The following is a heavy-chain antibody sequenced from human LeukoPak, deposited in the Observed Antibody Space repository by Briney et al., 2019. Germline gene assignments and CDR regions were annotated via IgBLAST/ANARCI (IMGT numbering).Heavy chain of an antibody. V-gene: IGHV3-74*01. CDR3: ARDPRNVGLAP. J-gene: IGHJ5*02. CDR1: GFTFSSYW. D-gene: IGHD2-15*01. Sequence: GGSLRLSCAASGFTFSSYWMHWVRQAPGKGLVWVSRINTDGSSTSYADVVKGRFTMSRDNVKNTLYLQMNSLRVEDTAVYYCARDPRNVGLAPWGQGTLVTVSS. CDR2: INTDGSST.